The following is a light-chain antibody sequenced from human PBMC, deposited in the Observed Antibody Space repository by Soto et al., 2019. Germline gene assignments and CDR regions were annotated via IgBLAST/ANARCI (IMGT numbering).Light chain of an antibody. V-gene: IGKV1-39*01. CDR2: AAS. CDR1: QSISNS. J-gene: IGKJ2*02. Sequence: DIQMTQSPPSLSASVGDRVTITCRASQSISNSLNWYQQKPGKATKFLISAASSLQSGVPSRFSGSGSGTDFTLTISSVQPEDFATYFCQHSYTAPCTFGQGSKLEIK. CDR3: QHSYTAPCT.